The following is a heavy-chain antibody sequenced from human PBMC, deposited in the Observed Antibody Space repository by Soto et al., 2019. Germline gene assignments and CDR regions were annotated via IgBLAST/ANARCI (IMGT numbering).Heavy chain of an antibody. CDR2: INANSGGT. CDR3: ARGEVGATFKGTYYFDS. Sequence: QVQLVQSGAEVKKPGASVKVSCKASGYTFTGYYMHWVRQAPGQGLEWMGWINANSGGTNYAQKFQGRVRITRTTSISAANMELSRMRSDDTAVYYCARGEVGATFKGTYYFDSWGQGTLVTVSS. D-gene: IGHD1-26*01. V-gene: IGHV1-2*02. CDR1: GYTFTGYY. J-gene: IGHJ4*02.